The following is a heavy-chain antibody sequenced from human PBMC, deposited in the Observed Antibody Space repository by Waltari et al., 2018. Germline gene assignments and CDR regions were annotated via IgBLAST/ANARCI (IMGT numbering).Heavy chain of an antibody. Sequence: VQLLESGPGLVKPSETLSLTCVVSGGSVTNYYWKWIRQTRGKGLEWIGRMHVGGMTHYNPSVQSRISMSLDASKNQFSLKLTSVTAADTAMYYCARDDFQSRFDSWGQGTLVIVSS. CDR2: MHVGGMT. J-gene: IGHJ5*01. D-gene: IGHD3-3*01. CDR3: ARDDFQSRFDS. V-gene: IGHV4-4*07. CDR1: GGSVTNYY.